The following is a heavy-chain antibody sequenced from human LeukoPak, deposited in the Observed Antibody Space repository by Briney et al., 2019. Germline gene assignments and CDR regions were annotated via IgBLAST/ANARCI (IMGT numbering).Heavy chain of an antibody. Sequence: ASVKVSCKASGYTFTSYDIYWVRQATGQGLEWVGWMNPNSGNTGYAQKFQGRVTMTTDTSTSTAYMGLRSLRSDDTAVYYSARDPGSGSYSNRAGDYWGQGTPVTVSS. V-gene: IGHV1-8*02. CDR1: GYTFTSYD. D-gene: IGHD3-10*01. J-gene: IGHJ4*01. CDR2: MNPNSGNT. CDR3: ARDPGSGSYSNRAGDY.